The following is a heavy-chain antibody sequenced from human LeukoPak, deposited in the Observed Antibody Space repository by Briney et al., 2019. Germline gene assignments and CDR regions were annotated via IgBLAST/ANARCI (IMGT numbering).Heavy chain of an antibody. Sequence: ASETLSLTCTVSGGSISSSSYYWGWIRQPPGKGLEWIGSIYYSGTTYYNPSLKSRVTTSVDTSKNQFSLKLSSVTAADTAVYYCVRRDYASGFNAFDIWGQGTMVTVSS. V-gene: IGHV4-39*01. J-gene: IGHJ3*02. CDR2: IYYSGTT. CDR3: VRRDYASGFNAFDI. CDR1: GGSISSSSYY. D-gene: IGHD3-10*01.